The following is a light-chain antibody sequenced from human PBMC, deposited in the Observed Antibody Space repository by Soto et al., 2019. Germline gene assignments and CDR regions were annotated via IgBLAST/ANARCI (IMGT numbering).Light chain of an antibody. J-gene: IGKJ2*01. CDR2: WAS. CDR1: QSVLYSSNNKNY. CDR3: QQYYNTPYT. Sequence: DIVMTQSPDSLAVSLGERATIYCKSSQSVLYSSNNKNYLAWYQQKPGQPPKLLIFWASTRESGVPDRFSGNGSGTDFNLTISSLQAEDVAVYYCQQYYNTPYTFGQGTKLEIK. V-gene: IGKV4-1*01.